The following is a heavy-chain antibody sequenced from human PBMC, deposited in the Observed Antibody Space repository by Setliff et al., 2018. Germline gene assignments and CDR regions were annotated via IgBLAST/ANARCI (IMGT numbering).Heavy chain of an antibody. Sequence: LRLSCAASGFTFSSFDLSWVRQTPGKGLEWIGQIYTSGNTNYNPSLKSRVTIALDTYKNQFSLSLSSVTAEDTAVYYCARMSGFQDIDVWGKGTTVTVSS. CDR2: IYTSGNT. D-gene: IGHD3-3*01. CDR3: ARMSGFQDIDV. CDR1: GFTFSSFD. V-gene: IGHV4-4*09. J-gene: IGHJ6*03.